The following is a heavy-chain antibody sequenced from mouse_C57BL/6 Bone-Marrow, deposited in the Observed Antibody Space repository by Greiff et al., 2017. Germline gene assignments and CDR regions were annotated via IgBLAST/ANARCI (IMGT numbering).Heavy chain of an antibody. CDR2: IYPRDGST. V-gene: IGHV1-78*01. CDR3: ARGGIIYSWFAY. Sequence: QVQLQQSDAELVKPGASVKISCKVSGYTFTDHTIHWMKQRPEQGLEWIGNIYPRDGSTKYNEKFKGKATLTADKSSSTAYMQLNSLTSDDSAVYFCARGGIIYSWFAYWGQGTLVTVSA. CDR1: GYTFTDHT. D-gene: IGHD1-1*01. J-gene: IGHJ3*01.